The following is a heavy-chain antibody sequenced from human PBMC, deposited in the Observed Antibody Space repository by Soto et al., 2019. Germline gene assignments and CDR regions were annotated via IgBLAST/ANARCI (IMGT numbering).Heavy chain of an antibody. CDR2: ISSSSSYI. J-gene: IGHJ5*02. CDR1: GFTFGSYS. Sequence: GVSLRLSCAASGFTFGSYSMNWVRQAPGKGLEWVSSISSSSSYIYYADSVKGRFTISRDNAKNSLYLQMNSLRAEDTAVYYCAREIRGRFDPWGQGTLVTVSS. V-gene: IGHV3-21*01. CDR3: AREIRGRFDP. D-gene: IGHD3-10*01.